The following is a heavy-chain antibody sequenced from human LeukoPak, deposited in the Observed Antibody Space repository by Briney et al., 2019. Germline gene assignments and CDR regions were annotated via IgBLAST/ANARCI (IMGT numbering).Heavy chain of an antibody. CDR2: ISYDGSNK. CDR1: GFTFSTYA. V-gene: IGHV3-30*04. D-gene: IGHD3-22*01. CDR3: ARDFTHYYYDSSDHEGYFQH. Sequence: GGSLRLSCAASGFTFSTYAMHWVRQAPGKGLEWVAVISYDGSNKYYADSVKGRFTISRDNSKNTLHLQMNSLRAEDTAVYYCARDFTHYYYDSSDHEGYFQHWGQGTLVTVSS. J-gene: IGHJ1*01.